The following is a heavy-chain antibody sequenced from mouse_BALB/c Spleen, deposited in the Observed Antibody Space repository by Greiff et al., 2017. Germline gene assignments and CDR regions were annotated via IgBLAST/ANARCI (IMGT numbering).Heavy chain of an antibody. V-gene: IGHV14-3*02. Sequence: EVKLVESGAELVKPGASVKLSCTASGFNIKDTYMHWVKQRPEQGLEWIGRIDPANGNTKYDPKFQGKATITADTSSNTAYLQLSSLTSEDTAVYYCARWDYDVRYAMDYWGQGTSVTVSS. J-gene: IGHJ4*01. CDR3: ARWDYDVRYAMDY. CDR2: IDPANGNT. D-gene: IGHD2-4*01. CDR1: GFNIKDTY.